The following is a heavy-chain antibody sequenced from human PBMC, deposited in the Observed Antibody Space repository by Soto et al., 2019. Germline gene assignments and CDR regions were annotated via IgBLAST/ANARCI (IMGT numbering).Heavy chain of an antibody. J-gene: IGHJ4*02. CDR2: IYWDDDK. CDR3: SHYRRTSSFDY. D-gene: IGHD3-16*02. V-gene: IGHV2-5*02. Sequence: QITLKESGPTLVKPTQTFTLACTFSGFSLSTSGMGVGWIRQPPGKALEWLALIYWDDDKRYSPSLKSSLTITKDTSKNQVVLTTTNMDPVDTATYYGSHYRRTSSFDYWGQGTLVTVSS. CDR1: GFSLSTSGMG.